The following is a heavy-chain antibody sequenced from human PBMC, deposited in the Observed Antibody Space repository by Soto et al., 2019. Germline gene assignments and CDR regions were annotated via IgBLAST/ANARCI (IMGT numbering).Heavy chain of an antibody. CDR2: IRSKAYNYAT. CDR3: AVGVKGDFDY. CDR1: GFTFSGSA. J-gene: IGHJ4*02. Sequence: GVSLRLSCAASGFTFSGSAIHWVRQASGKGPEWVGRIRSKAYNYATPYAASVRGRFTISRDDSKNTTYLQMNSLKTEDTAVYYCAVGVKGDFDYWGQGTLVTVSS. V-gene: IGHV3-73*01. D-gene: IGHD1-26*01.